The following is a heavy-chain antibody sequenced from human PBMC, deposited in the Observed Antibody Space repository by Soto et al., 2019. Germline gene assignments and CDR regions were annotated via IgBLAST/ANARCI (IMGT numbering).Heavy chain of an antibody. CDR2: INHSGST. CDR3: AKDSGYNYGYFRWFDP. Sequence: SETLSPTCAVYGGSFSGYYWSWIRQPPGKGLEWIGEINHSGSTNYNPSLKSRVTISVDTSKSQFSLKLSSVTAADTAVYYCAKDSGYNYGYFRWFDPWGQGTLVTVSS. D-gene: IGHD5-18*01. CDR1: GGSFSGYY. J-gene: IGHJ5*02. V-gene: IGHV4-34*01.